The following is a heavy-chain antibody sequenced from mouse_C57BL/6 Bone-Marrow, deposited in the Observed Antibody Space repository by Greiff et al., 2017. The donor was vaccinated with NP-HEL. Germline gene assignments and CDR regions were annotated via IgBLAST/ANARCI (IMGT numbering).Heavy chain of an antibody. D-gene: IGHD2-4*01. V-gene: IGHV3-6*01. CDR1: GYSITSGYY. CDR3: ARRDDYEDWFAY. CDR2: ISYDGSN. Sequence: EVQLQQSGPGLVKPSQSLSLTCSVTGYSITSGYYWNWIRQFPGNKLEWMGYISYDGSNNYNPSLKNRISITRDTSKNQFFLKLNSVTTEDTATYYCARRDDYEDWFAYWGQGTLVTVSA. J-gene: IGHJ3*01.